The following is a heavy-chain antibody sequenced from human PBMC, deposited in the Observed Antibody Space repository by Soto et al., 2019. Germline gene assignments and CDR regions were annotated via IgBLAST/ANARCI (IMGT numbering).Heavy chain of an antibody. CDR2: IYPGDSDT. D-gene: IGHD6-13*01. V-gene: IGHV5-51*01. CDR3: ARQGGSSWSHNWFDP. J-gene: IGHJ5*02. CDR1: GYSFTNYW. Sequence: GESLKISCNGSGYSFTNYWIGWVRQMPGKGLEWVGVIYPGDSDTRYNPSFQGQVTISADKSISTAYLQWSRLKASDTAIYYCARQGGSSWSHNWFDPWGQGTLVTVSS.